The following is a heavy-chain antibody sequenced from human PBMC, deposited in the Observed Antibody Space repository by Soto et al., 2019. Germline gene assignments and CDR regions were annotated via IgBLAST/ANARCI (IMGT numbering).Heavy chain of an antibody. CDR2: IYTSGST. J-gene: IGHJ6*02. Sequence: SETLSLTCTVSGGSISSYYWSWIRQPAGKGLEWIGRIYTSGSTNYNPSLRSRVTMSVDTSKNQFSLKLSSVTAADTAVYYCARADYYDSSGPNYYGMDVWGQGTTVTVSS. CDR3: ARADYYDSSGPNYYGMDV. D-gene: IGHD3-22*01. V-gene: IGHV4-4*07. CDR1: GGSISSYY.